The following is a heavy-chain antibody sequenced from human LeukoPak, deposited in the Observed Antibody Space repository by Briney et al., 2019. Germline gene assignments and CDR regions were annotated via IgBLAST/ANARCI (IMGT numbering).Heavy chain of an antibody. Sequence: PSETLSLTCAVYGGSFSGYYWSWIRQPPGKGLEWIGEINHSGSTNYNPSLKSRVTISVDTSKNQFSLKLSSVTAADTAVYYCARGRMYTMIVVVIAGDAFDIWGQGTMVTVSS. CDR2: INHSGST. CDR1: GGSFSGYY. V-gene: IGHV4-34*01. CDR3: ARGRMYTMIVVVIAGDAFDI. J-gene: IGHJ3*02. D-gene: IGHD3-22*01.